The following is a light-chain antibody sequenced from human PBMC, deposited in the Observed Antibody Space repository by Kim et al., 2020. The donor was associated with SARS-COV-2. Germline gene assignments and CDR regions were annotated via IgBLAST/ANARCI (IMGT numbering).Light chain of an antibody. Sequence: SVSPGQTARIPYSGNNLGNKYTSWYQQRPGQSPVLVIYQDTKRPSGIPERFSGSNSGTTATLTISGTQAMDEADYYCQASDRDNMVFGGGTQLTVL. CDR1: NLGNKY. CDR2: QDT. J-gene: IGLJ2*01. CDR3: QASDRDNMV. V-gene: IGLV3-1*01.